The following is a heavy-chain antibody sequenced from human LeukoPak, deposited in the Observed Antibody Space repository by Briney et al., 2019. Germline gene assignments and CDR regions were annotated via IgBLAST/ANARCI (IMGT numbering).Heavy chain of an antibody. CDR2: IYDSGST. V-gene: IGHV4-59*01. Sequence: AETLSLTCTASGGSISSYYWSWIRQPPGKGLEWIRYIYDSGSTNYNTSLKSRVTISVDTSKNQFSLKLSSVTAADTAVYYCARDTVTGGMDVWGQGTTVTVSS. D-gene: IGHD4-17*01. CDR1: GGSISSYY. J-gene: IGHJ6*02. CDR3: ARDTVTGGMDV.